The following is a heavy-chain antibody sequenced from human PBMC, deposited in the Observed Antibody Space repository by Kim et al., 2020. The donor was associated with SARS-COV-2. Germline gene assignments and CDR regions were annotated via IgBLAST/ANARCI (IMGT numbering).Heavy chain of an antibody. V-gene: IGHV3-21*01. CDR2: ISSSSSYI. D-gene: IGHD3-22*01. Sequence: GGSLRLSCAASGFTFSSYTMNWVRQAPGKGLEWVSSISSSSSYIYYADSLKGRFTISRDNANNALYLRMNSLRAEDTALYYCARDRDSSGYADSWGQGTLVTVSS. J-gene: IGHJ4*02. CDR3: ARDRDSSGYADS. CDR1: GFTFSSYT.